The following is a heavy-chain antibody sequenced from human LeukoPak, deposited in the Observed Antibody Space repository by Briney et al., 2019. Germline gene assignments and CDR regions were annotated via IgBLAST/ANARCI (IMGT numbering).Heavy chain of an antibody. D-gene: IGHD3-3*01. J-gene: IGHJ4*02. CDR1: DGSISSYY. CDR2: IHHSGST. CDR3: ARHGSGGLFDY. V-gene: IGHV4-59*08. Sequence: SGTLSLTCTVSDGSISSYYWSWIRQPPGKGLEWIGYIHHSGSTNYNPPLKNRVSMSIDTSKNQVSLKLSSVIAADTAVYYCARHGSGGLFDYWGQGTLVTVSS.